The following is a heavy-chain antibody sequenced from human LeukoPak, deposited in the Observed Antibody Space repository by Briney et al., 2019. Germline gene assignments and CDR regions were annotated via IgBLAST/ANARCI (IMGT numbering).Heavy chain of an antibody. CDR3: VRVAKERVGGVYYFDY. CDR1: GFTFSDYD. CDR2: IGTAGAT. V-gene: IGHV3-13*01. J-gene: IGHJ4*02. Sequence: PGGSLRLSCAASGFTFSDYDRHWVRQATGKGLEWVSAIGTAGATYYTGSVKGRFTISRENAKNSLYLQMNSLRAGDTAVYYCVRVAKERVGGVYYFDYWGQGTPVTVSS. D-gene: IGHD1-1*01.